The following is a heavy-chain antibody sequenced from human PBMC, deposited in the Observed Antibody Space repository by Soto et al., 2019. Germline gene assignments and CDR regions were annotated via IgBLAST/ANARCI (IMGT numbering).Heavy chain of an antibody. J-gene: IGHJ6*02. D-gene: IGHD5-18*01. CDR3: ARDLAPEGYRYGSYYYYGMDV. Sequence: EVQLVESGGGLVKPGGSLRLSCAASGFTFSSYSMNWVRQAPGKGLEWVSSISSSRSYIYYADSVKGRFTISRDNAKNSLYLQMNSLRAEDTAVYYCARDLAPEGYRYGSYYYYGMDVWGQGTTVTFSS. CDR2: ISSSRSYI. CDR1: GFTFSSYS. V-gene: IGHV3-21*02.